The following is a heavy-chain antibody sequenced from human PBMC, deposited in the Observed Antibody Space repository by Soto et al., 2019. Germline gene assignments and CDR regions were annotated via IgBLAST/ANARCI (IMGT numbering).Heavy chain of an antibody. Sequence: SVKVSCKASGGTFSSYVISWVRQAPGQGLEWMGGIITVSGSANYAQKFQDRLTMTANVLTTTAYMELSSLTSDDTGVYFCASANRYSGSYTLDAWGQGTLVTVSS. V-gene: IGHV1-69*13. D-gene: IGHD5-12*01. CDR3: ASANRYSGSYTLDA. CDR2: IITVSGSA. CDR1: GGTFSSYV. J-gene: IGHJ5*02.